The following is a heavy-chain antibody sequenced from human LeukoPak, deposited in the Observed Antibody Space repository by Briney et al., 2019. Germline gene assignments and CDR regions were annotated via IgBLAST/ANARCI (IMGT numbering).Heavy chain of an antibody. CDR2: INWNGGST. CDR3: ARGGANDAFDI. D-gene: IGHD3-16*01. V-gene: IGHV3-20*04. J-gene: IGHJ3*02. Sequence: GGSLRLSCVASGFTYRRYSMSWVRQAPGKGLEWVSGINWNGGSTGYADSVKGRFTISRDNAKNSLYLQMNSLRAEDTALYYCARGGANDAFDIWGQGTMVTVSS. CDR1: GFTYRRYS.